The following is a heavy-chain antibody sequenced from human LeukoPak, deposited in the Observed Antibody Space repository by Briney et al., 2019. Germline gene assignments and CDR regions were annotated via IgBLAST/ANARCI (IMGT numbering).Heavy chain of an antibody. J-gene: IGHJ4*02. CDR3: ARVVTGTIDADY. CDR2: INSDGSST. Sequence: GGSLRLSCAASGFTFSSYSMNWVRQAPGKGLVWVSRINSDGSSTSYADSVKGRFTISRDNAKNTLYLQMNSLRAEDTAVYYCARVVTGTIDADYWGQGTLVTVSS. CDR1: GFTFSSYS. D-gene: IGHD1-20*01. V-gene: IGHV3-74*01.